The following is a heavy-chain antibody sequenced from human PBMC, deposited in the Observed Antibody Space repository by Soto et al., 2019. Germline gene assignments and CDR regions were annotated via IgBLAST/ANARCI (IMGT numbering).Heavy chain of an antibody. D-gene: IGHD6-6*01. CDR2: INDSGIT. J-gene: IGHJ6*02. CDR1: GGSFSGYY. CDR3: ARGRSSVPDRRGIGYYGLDV. V-gene: IGHV4-34*01. Sequence: QVQLQKWGAEVLKPSETLSLTCVVNGGSFSGYYWSWIRQPPGKGLEWIGEINDSGITDSNPSLESRVTMSVDMSKNQFSLNLNSVTAADTAVYHCARGRSSVPDRRGIGYYGLDVWGQGTTVTVSS.